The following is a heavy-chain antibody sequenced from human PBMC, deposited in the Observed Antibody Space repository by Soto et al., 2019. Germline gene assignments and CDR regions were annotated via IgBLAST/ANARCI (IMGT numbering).Heavy chain of an antibody. CDR2: ISYDGSNE. V-gene: IGHV3-30*18. CDR3: AKGVNVLRFLEWLLLDY. J-gene: IGHJ4*02. CDR1: GFTFSSYG. Sequence: QVQLVESGGGVVQPGRSLRLSCAASGFTFSSYGMHWVRQAPGKGLEWVAVISYDGSNEYYADSVKGRFTISRDNSKNTLYLQMNSLRAEDTAVYYCAKGVNVLRFLEWLLLDYWGQGTLVTVSS. D-gene: IGHD3-3*01.